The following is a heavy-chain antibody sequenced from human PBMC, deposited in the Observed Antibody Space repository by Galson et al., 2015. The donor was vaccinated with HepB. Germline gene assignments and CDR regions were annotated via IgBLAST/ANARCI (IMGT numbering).Heavy chain of an antibody. D-gene: IGHD1-1*01. CDR3: ARGEANWYIKWFDP. J-gene: IGHJ5*02. V-gene: IGHV1-46*01. CDR2: INPSNGKT. CDR1: GYTFTSYY. Sequence: SVQVSCKASGYTFTSYYMHWLRQAPGRGLEWMGLINPSNGKTEFAPQFEGRVTMTRDTSTSTVYMEVTSLRNDDTAIFYCARGEANWYIKWFDPWGQGTLVTVSS.